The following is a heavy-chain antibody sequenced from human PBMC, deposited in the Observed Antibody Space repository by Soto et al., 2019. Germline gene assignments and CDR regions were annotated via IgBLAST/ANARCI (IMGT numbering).Heavy chain of an antibody. Sequence: QVQLVESGGGGVQPGRSLRLSCAASGFTFSSYAMHWVRQAPGKGLEWVAVISYDGSNKYYADSVKGRFTISRDNSKDPLDLQMDSVRTEETAAYYCARNNWNDADAFDIWGQGTMVTVSS. V-gene: IGHV3-30-3*01. CDR1: GFTFSSYA. CDR3: ARNNWNDADAFDI. J-gene: IGHJ3*02. D-gene: IGHD1-20*01. CDR2: ISYDGSNK.